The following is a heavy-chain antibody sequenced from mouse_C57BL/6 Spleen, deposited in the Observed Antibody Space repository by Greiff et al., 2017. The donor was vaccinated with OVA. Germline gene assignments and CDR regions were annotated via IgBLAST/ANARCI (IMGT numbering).Heavy chain of an antibody. CDR2: IRLKSDNYAT. Sequence: EVKLMESGGGLVQPGGSMKLSCVASGFTFSNYWMNWVRQSPEKGLEWVAQIRLKSDNYATHYAESVKGRFTISRDDSKSSVYLQMNNLRAEDTGIYYCTGGEGPFAYWGQGTLVTVSA. V-gene: IGHV6-3*01. CDR3: TGGEGPFAY. J-gene: IGHJ3*01. CDR1: GFTFSNYW.